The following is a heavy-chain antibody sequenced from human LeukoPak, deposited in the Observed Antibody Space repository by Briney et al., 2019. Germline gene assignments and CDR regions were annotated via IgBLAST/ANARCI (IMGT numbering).Heavy chain of an antibody. Sequence: PSETLSLTCAVSGYSISSGYYWGWIRPPPGKGLEWIGSIYHSGSTYYNPSLKSRVTISVDTSKNQFSLKLSSVTAADTAAYYCARVVPAADANYYYYYMDVWGKGTTVTVSS. J-gene: IGHJ6*03. V-gene: IGHV4-38-2*01. CDR3: ARVVPAADANYYYYYMDV. CDR1: GYSISSGYY. CDR2: IYHSGST. D-gene: IGHD2-2*01.